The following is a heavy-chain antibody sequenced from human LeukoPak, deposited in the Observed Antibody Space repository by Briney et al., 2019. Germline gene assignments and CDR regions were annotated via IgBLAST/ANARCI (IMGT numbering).Heavy chain of an antibody. CDR3: AKGSSGYFFDL. J-gene: IGHJ4*02. D-gene: IGHD3-22*01. CDR2: ISNDGGGT. Sequence: GGSLRLSCAASGFIFNNYGLVWVRQAPGKGLEWVSAISNDGGGTTYADFVKGRFTISRDNSKNTLFLQMDSLRAEDTALYYCAKGSSGYFFDLWGQGALVTVSS. V-gene: IGHV3-23*01. CDR1: GFIFNNYG.